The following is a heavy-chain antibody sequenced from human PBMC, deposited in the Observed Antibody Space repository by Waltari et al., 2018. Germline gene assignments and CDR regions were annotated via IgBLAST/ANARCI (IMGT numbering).Heavy chain of an antibody. Sequence: QVQLQESGPGLVKPSETLSLTCAVSGYSISSGYYWGWIRQPPGKGLEWIGSIYHSGSTYYTPSLKSRVTISVDTSKTQFSLKLSSVTAADTAVYYCARAAGCSGGSCYPADTLWFDPWGQGTLVTVSS. CDR2: IYHSGST. V-gene: IGHV4-38-2*01. D-gene: IGHD2-15*01. CDR1: GYSISSGYY. CDR3: ARAAGCSGGSCYPADTLWFDP. J-gene: IGHJ5*02.